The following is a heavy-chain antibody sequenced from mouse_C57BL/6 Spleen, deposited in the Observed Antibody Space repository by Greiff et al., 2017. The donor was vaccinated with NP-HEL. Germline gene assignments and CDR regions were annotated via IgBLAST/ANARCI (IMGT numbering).Heavy chain of an antibody. CDR3: ARSWYGSSYDFAY. D-gene: IGHD1-1*01. V-gene: IGHV1-52*01. J-gene: IGHJ3*01. CDR1: GYTFTSYW. Sequence: QVQLQQPGAELVRPGSSVKLSCKASGYTFTSYWMHWVKQRPIQGLEWIGNIDPSDSETHYTQKFKDKATLTVDKSSSTAYMPLSSLTSEDSAGYYCARSWYGSSYDFAYWGQGTLVAVSA. CDR2: IDPSDSET.